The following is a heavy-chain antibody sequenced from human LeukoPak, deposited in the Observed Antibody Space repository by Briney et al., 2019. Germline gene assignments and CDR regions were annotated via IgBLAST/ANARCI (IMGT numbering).Heavy chain of an antibody. CDR2: ISYDGSNK. J-gene: IGHJ4*02. D-gene: IGHD6-13*01. CDR1: GFTFSSYA. Sequence: GGSLRLSCAASGFTFSSYAMHWVRQAPGKGLEWVAVISYDGSNKYYADSVKGRFTISRDNSKNTLYLQMNSLRAEDTAVCYCAREKAAGTSFFDYWGQGTLVTVSS. V-gene: IGHV3-30-3*01. CDR3: AREKAAGTSFFDY.